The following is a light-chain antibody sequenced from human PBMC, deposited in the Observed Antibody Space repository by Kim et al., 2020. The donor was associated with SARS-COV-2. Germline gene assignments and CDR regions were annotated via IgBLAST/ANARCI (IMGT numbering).Light chain of an antibody. V-gene: IGKV3-20*01. CDR3: QQYGSSPET. Sequence: EIVLTQSPGTLSLSPGERSTLSCRASQRVSSSYLAWYQQKPGQAPRLLIYGASGRATGIPDRFSGSGSGTDLTLTISRLEPEDFAVYSCQQYGSSPETFGQGTQVDIK. CDR1: QRVSSSY. J-gene: IGKJ1*01. CDR2: GAS.